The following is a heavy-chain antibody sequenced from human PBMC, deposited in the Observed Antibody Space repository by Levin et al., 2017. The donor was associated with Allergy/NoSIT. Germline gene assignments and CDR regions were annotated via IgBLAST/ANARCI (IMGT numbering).Heavy chain of an antibody. J-gene: IGHJ4*02. CDR2: INHSGST. CDR1: GGSFSGYY. CDR3: ARAGYSSSWYLGN. V-gene: IGHV4-34*01. Sequence: PSETLSLTCAVYGGSFSGYYWSWIRQPPGKGLEWIGEINHSGSTNYNPSLKSRVTISVDTSKNQFSLKLSSVTAADTAVYYCARAGYSSSWYLGNWGQGTLVTVSS. D-gene: IGHD6-13*01.